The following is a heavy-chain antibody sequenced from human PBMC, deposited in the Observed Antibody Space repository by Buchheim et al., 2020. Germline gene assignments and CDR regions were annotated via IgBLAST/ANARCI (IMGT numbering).Heavy chain of an antibody. V-gene: IGHV3-30*04. J-gene: IGHJ4*02. CDR1: GFNFSNYA. D-gene: IGHD1-20*01. Sequence: QVQLVDSGGGVVQPGRSLRLSCAASGFNFSNYAMNWVRQAPGKGLEWGAIISYDGSNTYYADSLKGRFSISRDNSKNTLYLQMNSLRTEDTAVYYCARNNWNDYWGQGTL. CDR2: ISYDGSNT. CDR3: ARNNWNDY.